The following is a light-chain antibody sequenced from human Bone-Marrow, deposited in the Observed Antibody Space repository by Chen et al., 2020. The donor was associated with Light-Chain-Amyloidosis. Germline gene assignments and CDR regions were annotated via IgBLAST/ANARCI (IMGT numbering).Light chain of an antibody. J-gene: IGLJ3*02. CDR2: EDD. CDR1: SGSIATNY. Sequence: NFMLTQPHSVSASPGNTVIISCTRSSGSIATNYVQWYQQSPGSSPTTGIYEDDQRPSGVPDRLSGSIDRSSNAASLTISGLKTEDEADYYCQSYQGSSQGVFGGGTKLTVL. CDR3: QSYQGSSQGV. V-gene: IGLV6-57*01.